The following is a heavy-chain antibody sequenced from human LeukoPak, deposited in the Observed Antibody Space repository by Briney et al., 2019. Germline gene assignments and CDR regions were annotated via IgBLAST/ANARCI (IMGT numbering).Heavy chain of an antibody. CDR2: FDPEDGET. Sequence: GASVKVSCKVSGYTLTELSMHWVRQAPGKGLEWMGGFDPEDGETIYAQKFQGRVTMTEDTSTDTAYMELSSLRSEDTAVYYCVLGLYDSSGYYPSKYFDYWGQGTLVTVSS. CDR1: GYTLTELS. CDR3: VLGLYDSSGYYPSKYFDY. J-gene: IGHJ4*02. V-gene: IGHV1-24*01. D-gene: IGHD3-22*01.